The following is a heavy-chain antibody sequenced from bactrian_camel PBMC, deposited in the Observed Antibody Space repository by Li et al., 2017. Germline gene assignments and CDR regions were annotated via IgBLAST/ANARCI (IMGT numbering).Heavy chain of an antibody. D-gene: IGHD6*01. CDR2: LYTGGGSI. V-gene: IGHV3S54*01. CDR3: VLVPYSCQTWSWAWPRD. CDR1: ADIYSAHC. J-gene: IGHJ4*01. Sequence: QVQLVESGGGSVQAGGSLRLSCAASADIYSAHCMTWFREAPGKKREGVAVLYTGGGSIYYADSVKGRFTISLENAVNDNGKNTMYLQLNALLPEDTAMYFCVLVPYSCQTWSWAWPRDWGRGTQVTVS.